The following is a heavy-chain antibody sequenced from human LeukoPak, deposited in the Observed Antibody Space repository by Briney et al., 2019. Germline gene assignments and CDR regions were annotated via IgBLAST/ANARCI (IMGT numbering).Heavy chain of an antibody. CDR2: IIPIFGTA. V-gene: IGHV1-69*13. CDR1: GYTFNSYG. J-gene: IGHJ4*02. D-gene: IGHD3-22*01. CDR3: AREDSSGYYTLDY. Sequence: SVKVSCRASGYTFNSYGITWVRQAPGQGLEWMGGIIPIFGTANYAQKFQGRVTITADESTSTAYMELSSLRSEDTAVYYCAREDSSGYYTLDYWGQGTLVTVSS.